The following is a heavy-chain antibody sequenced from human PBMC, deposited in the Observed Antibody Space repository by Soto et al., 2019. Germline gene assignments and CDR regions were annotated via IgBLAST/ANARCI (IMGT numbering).Heavy chain of an antibody. D-gene: IGHD1-1*01. CDR3: ARGFTLIGTTEGEAPGKDYFDY. CDR2: IDHSGSS. V-gene: IGHV4-34*01. J-gene: IGHJ4*02. Sequence: SETLSLTCAVYGGSFSGHIWSWIRQAPGRGREWIGGIDHSGSSNQNPSLKTRVTISVDTSKNQFSLRLRSVSAADTAVYYCARGFTLIGTTEGEAPGKDYFDYWGQGTPVTGSS. CDR1: GGSFSGHI.